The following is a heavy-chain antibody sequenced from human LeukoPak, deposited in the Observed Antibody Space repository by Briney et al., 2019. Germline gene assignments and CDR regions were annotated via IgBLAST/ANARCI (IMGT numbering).Heavy chain of an antibody. V-gene: IGHV4-34*01. CDR1: GGSFSGYY. CDR3: ARDYGSGSYGVDC. Sequence: SETLSLTCAVYGGSFSGYYWSWIRQPPGKGLEWIGEINHSGSTNYNPSLKSRVTISVDTSKNQFSLKLSSVTAADTAVYYCARDYGSGSYGVDCWGQGTLVTVSS. J-gene: IGHJ4*02. CDR2: INHSGST. D-gene: IGHD3-10*01.